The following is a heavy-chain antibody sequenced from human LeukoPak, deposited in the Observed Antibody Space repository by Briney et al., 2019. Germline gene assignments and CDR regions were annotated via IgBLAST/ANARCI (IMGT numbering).Heavy chain of an antibody. CDR1: GFTFSDYY. CDR3: ARDAYGSGSFYYYYYYMDV. Sequence: GGSLRLSCAASGFTFSDYYMSWIRQAPGKGLEWVSYISSSGSTIYYADSVKGRFTISRDNAKNSLYLQMNSPRAEDTAVYYCARDAYGSGSFYYYYYYMDVWGKGTTVTVSS. J-gene: IGHJ6*03. V-gene: IGHV3-11*01. CDR2: ISSSGSTI. D-gene: IGHD3-10*01.